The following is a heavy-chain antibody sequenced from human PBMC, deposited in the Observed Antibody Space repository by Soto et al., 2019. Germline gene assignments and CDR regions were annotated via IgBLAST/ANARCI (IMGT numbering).Heavy chain of an antibody. J-gene: IGHJ4*01. CDR2: VSGSGSNT. V-gene: IGHV3-23*01. CDR3: AKEDYYGSGSTS. CDR1: GFTFSSFA. Sequence: GGSLRLSCAASGFTFSSFAMSWVRQAPGKGLEWVSTVSGSGSNTYAADSVKGRFTISRDNSKNTLYLQMNSLRSEDTAAYYCAKEDYYGSGSTSWGHGTLVTVSS. D-gene: IGHD3-10*01.